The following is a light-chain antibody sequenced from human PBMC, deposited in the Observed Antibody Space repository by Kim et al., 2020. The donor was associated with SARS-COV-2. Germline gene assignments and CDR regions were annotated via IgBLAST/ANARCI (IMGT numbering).Light chain of an antibody. CDR2: AAS. Sequence: SASGGDRVTITCRAGQRISSYLNWYQQQPGRAPKLLISAASSLQSGVPSRFSGSLSGTEFTLTINSLQPEDCATYYCQQTYSTPATFGQGTKLEI. V-gene: IGKV1-39*01. J-gene: IGKJ2*01. CDR3: QQTYSTPAT. CDR1: QRISSY.